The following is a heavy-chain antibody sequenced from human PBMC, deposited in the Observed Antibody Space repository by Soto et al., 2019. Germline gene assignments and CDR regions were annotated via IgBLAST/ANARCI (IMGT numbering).Heavy chain of an antibody. CDR1: GGTFSSYA. CDR3: ARNGVTDYQFDY. D-gene: IGHD4-17*01. V-gene: IGHV1-69*13. Sequence: SVKVSCKASGGTFSSYAISWVRQAPGQGLEWMGGIIPIFGTANYAQKFQGRVTITADESTSTAYTELSSLRSEDTAVYYCARNGVTDYQFDYWGQGTLVTVSS. CDR2: IIPIFGTA. J-gene: IGHJ4*02.